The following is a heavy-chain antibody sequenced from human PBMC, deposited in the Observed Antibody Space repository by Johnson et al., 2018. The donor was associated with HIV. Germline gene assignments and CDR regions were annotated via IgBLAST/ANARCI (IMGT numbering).Heavy chain of an antibody. CDR1: GFTFSNAW. CDR3: ARGYCTSSSHCDAFDL. Sequence: QVQLVESGGGVVQPGRSLRLSCAASGFTFSNAWLAWIRQAPGKGLECISYISSSGTTIYYTDSVKGRFTISRDNSKNTLYLQMNSLRAEDTAVYFCARGYCTSSSHCDAFDLWGQGTMVTVSS. J-gene: IGHJ3*01. CDR2: ISSSGTTI. V-gene: IGHV3-11*04. D-gene: IGHD2-2*01.